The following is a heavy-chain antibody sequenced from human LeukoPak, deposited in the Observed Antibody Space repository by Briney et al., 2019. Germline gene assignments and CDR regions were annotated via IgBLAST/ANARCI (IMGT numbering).Heavy chain of an antibody. J-gene: IGHJ4*02. Sequence: SETLSLTCTVSGGSISSYYWSWIRQPPGKGLEWIGYIYYSGSTNYNPSLKSRVTMSVDTSKNQFSLKLSSVTVADTAVYYCARVHGSGSYYNFDYWGQGTLVTVSS. CDR3: ARVHGSGSYYNFDY. CDR2: IYYSGST. V-gene: IGHV4-59*12. D-gene: IGHD3-10*01. CDR1: GGSISSYY.